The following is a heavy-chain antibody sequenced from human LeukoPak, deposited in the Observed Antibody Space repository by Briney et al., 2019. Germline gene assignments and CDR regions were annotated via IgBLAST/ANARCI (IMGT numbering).Heavy chain of an antibody. CDR3: ARLRARNYFSGSYFRTARRVDY. CDR2: INHSGST. J-gene: IGHJ4*02. D-gene: IGHD1-26*01. V-gene: IGHV4-39*07. Sequence: PSETLSLTCTVSGGSISSSSYYWGWIRQPPGKGLEWIGEINHSGSTNYNPSLKSRVTISVDTSKNQFSLKLSSVTAADTAVYYCARLRARNYFSGSYFRTARRVDYWGQGTLVTVSS. CDR1: GGSISSSSYY.